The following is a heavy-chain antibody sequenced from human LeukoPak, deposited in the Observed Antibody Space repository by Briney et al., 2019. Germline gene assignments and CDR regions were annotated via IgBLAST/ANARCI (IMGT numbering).Heavy chain of an antibody. CDR2: ISSSSSYI. Sequence: GGSLRLSCAASGFTVSSYSMNWVRQAPGKGLEWVSSISSSSSYIYYADSVKGRFTISRDNAKNSLYLQMNSLRAEDTAVYYCARAGDRYYYDSSGYYPDYWGQGTLVTVSS. CDR1: GFTVSSYS. V-gene: IGHV3-21*01. CDR3: ARAGDRYYYDSSGYYPDY. J-gene: IGHJ4*02. D-gene: IGHD3-22*01.